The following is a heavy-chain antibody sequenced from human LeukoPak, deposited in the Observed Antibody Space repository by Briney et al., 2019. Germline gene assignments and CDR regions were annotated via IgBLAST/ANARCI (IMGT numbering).Heavy chain of an antibody. V-gene: IGHV3-53*04. D-gene: IGHD3-3*01. CDR1: GFTDSSNY. J-gene: IGHJ5*02. CDR2: IYSGGST. CDR3: ARGGELRLEGLTNWFDP. Sequence: GGSLRLSCAASGFTDSSNYMSWVRQAPGKGLEWVSVIYSGGSTYYADSVKGRFTISRHNSKNTLYLQMNSLRAEDTAVYYCARGGELRLEGLTNWFDPWGQGTLVTVSS.